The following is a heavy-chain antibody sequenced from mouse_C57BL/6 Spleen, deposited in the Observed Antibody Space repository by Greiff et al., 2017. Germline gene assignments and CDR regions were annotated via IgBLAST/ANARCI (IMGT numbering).Heavy chain of an antibody. D-gene: IGHD1-1*01. V-gene: IGHV1-74*01. J-gene: IGHJ2*01. Sequence: QVQLQQPGAELVKPGASVKVSCKASGYTFTSYWMHWVKQRPGQGLEWIGRINPSDSDTNYNQKFKGKATLTVDKSSSTAYMQLSSLTAEDSAVYYSSIGTTVVATNDRGQGTTLTVSS. CDR1: GYTFTSYW. CDR2: INPSDSDT. CDR3: SIGTTVVATND.